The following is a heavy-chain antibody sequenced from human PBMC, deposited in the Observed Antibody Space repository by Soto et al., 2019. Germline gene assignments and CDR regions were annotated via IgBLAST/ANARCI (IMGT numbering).Heavy chain of an antibody. J-gene: IGHJ4*02. V-gene: IGHV3-53*01. CDR1: GVNVSSNY. D-gene: IGHD1-1*01. Sequence: GALRLSCGASGVNVSSNYMTWVRQAPGKGLEWVSIIYSGGDTYYADSVKGRFTVSRDNSKNTVYLQMNSLRAEDTAVYYCARGNLEGLDYWGQGTPVTVFS. CDR2: IYSGGDT. CDR3: ARGNLEGLDY.